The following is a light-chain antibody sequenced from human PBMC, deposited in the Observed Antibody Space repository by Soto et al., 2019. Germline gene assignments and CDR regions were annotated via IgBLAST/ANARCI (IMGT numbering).Light chain of an antibody. CDR2: GTS. V-gene: IGKV3-20*01. Sequence: EIVLTPSPGTLSLSPGERATPSCRASQSLSSSYLAWYQQKPGQAPRLLIYGTSIRATGIPDRFSGSGSGTDFTLTITRLEPEDFAVYYCQRFGTSPPWTFGQGTK. J-gene: IGKJ1*01. CDR3: QRFGTSPPWT. CDR1: QSLSSSY.